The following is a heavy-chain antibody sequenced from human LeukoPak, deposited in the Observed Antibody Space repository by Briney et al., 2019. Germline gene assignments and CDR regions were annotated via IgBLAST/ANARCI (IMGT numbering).Heavy chain of an antibody. CDR3: ASPSFGTSAFDI. J-gene: IGHJ3*02. CDR1: GGTFSSYA. V-gene: IGHV1-69*13. CDR2: IIPIFGTA. Sequence: ASVKVSCKASGGTFSSYAISWVRQAPGQGLEWMGGIIPIFGTANYAQKFQGRVTITADESTSTAYMELSSLRSEDTAVYYCASPSFGTSAFDIWGQGTMVTVSS. D-gene: IGHD3-16*01.